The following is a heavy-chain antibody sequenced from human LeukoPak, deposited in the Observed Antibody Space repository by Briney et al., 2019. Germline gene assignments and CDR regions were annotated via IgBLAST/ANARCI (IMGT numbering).Heavy chain of an antibody. Sequence: ASVKVSCKTPGYTFTSYAMHWVRQAPGQRLEWMGCINGDNANTQYSQRFQGRVTMTRDTSTSTVYMELSSLRSEDTAVYYCASPELTPDWGQGTLVTVSS. D-gene: IGHD1-14*01. CDR3: ASPELTPD. V-gene: IGHV1-3*01. J-gene: IGHJ4*02. CDR1: GYTFTSYA. CDR2: INGDNANT.